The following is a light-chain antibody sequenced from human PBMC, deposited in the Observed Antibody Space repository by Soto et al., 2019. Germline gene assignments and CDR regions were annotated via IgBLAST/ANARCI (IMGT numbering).Light chain of an antibody. CDR1: QSVSSSY. CDR3: QQYGSSYT. CDR2: GAS. Sequence: EIVLTQSPGTLSLSPGERATLSCRASQSVSSSYVAWYQQKPGQAPRLLIYGASSRATGIPDRFSGSWSGTDFTLTISRLEPEDFAVYYCQQYGSSYTFGQGTKLEIK. V-gene: IGKV3-20*01. J-gene: IGKJ2*01.